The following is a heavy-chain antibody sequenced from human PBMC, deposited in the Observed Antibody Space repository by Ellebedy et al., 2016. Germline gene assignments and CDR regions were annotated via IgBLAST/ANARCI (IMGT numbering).Heavy chain of an antibody. CDR1: GYTFTSYD. D-gene: IGHD3-22*01. CDR3: ARDLYGTYDSSGYYYY. V-gene: IGHV1-2*02. J-gene: IGHJ4*02. CDR2: INPNSGGT. Sequence: ASVKVSCXASGYTFTSYDINWVRQATGQGLEWMGWINPNSGGTNYAQKFQGRVTMTRDTSISTAYMELSRLRSDDTAVYYCARDLYGTYDSSGYYYYWGQGTLVTVSS.